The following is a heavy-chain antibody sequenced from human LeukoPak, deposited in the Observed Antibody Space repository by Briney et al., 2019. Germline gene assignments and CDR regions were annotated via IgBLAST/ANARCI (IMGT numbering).Heavy chain of an antibody. CDR3: ARFASGSHADY. CDR2: TDYRSKWYI. D-gene: IGHD3-16*01. Sequence: SQTLSLTCAISGDSVSRNSVTWNWIRQSPSRGLEWLARTDYRSKWYIDYAASEKSRISVIPDTSKNQLSLHLNSVTPEDSAVYYYARFASGSHADYWGQGILVTVSS. J-gene: IGHJ4*02. CDR1: GDSVSRNSVT. V-gene: IGHV6-1*01.